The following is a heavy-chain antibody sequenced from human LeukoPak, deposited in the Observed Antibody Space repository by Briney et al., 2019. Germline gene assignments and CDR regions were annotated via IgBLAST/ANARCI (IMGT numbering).Heavy chain of an antibody. CDR3: ARVPVVGAYWPDY. CDR2: INPNSGGT. Sequence: ASVKVSCKASTYTFTGYYIHWVRQAPGQGLEWMGWINPNSGGTNYAQKFQGRVIMNRDTSINTAYMEVSRLRSDDTAVYYCARVPVVGAYWPDYWGQGTLVTVSS. V-gene: IGHV1-2*02. CDR1: TYTFTGYY. J-gene: IGHJ4*02. D-gene: IGHD2-15*01.